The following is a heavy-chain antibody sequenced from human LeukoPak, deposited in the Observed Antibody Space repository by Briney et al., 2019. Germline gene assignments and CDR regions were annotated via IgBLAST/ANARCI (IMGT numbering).Heavy chain of an antibody. Sequence: PSQTLSLPCTVSGGSITGGDYHWSWIRQYPGKGLEWIGYIYHSGSTYYNPSLKSRLTISVDTSKNQFSLKLSSLTAADTAVYYCAREARGMATNAHDAFDIWGQGTMVTVSS. CDR1: GGSITGGDYH. CDR2: IYHSGST. CDR3: AREARGMATNAHDAFDI. J-gene: IGHJ3*02. V-gene: IGHV4-31*03. D-gene: IGHD5-24*01.